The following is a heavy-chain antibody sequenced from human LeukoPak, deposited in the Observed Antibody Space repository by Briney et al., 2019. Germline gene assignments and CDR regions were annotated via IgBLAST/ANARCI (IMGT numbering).Heavy chain of an antibody. CDR3: ARLRLRPRVWHFDL. Sequence: ASVKVSCKASGYTFTSYDINWVRQATGQGLEWMGWMNPNSGNTGYAQKFQGRVTMTRNTSISTAYMELSSLRSEDTAVYYCARLRLRPRVWHFDLWGRGTLVTVSS. V-gene: IGHV1-8*01. CDR2: MNPNSGNT. J-gene: IGHJ2*01. D-gene: IGHD4-17*01. CDR1: GYTFTSYD.